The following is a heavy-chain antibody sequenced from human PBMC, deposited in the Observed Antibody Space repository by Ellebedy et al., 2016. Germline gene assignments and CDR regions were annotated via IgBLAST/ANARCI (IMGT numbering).Heavy chain of an antibody. Sequence: ASVKVSCXASGYTFTDYYIHWVRLAPGQGPEWMGVIIPSGGSTNYAKRFQGRLTITRDTSTSTVYMELSSLRSGDTAVYYCVQELVGGDFDYWGQGTLVTVSS. CDR3: VQELVGGDFDY. J-gene: IGHJ4*02. CDR2: IIPSGGST. V-gene: IGHV1-46*01. CDR1: GYTFTDYY.